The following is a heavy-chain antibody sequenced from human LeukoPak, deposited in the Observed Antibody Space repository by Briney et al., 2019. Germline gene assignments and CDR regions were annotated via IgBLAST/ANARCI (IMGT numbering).Heavy chain of an antibody. V-gene: IGHV3-30*18. CDR3: AKGDNYYDSSGYYYVRALFDY. Sequence: PGRSLRLSCAASGFTFSSYGMHWVRQAPGKGLEWVAGTSYNGNIKYYADYVKGRFSISRDNSKNTLYLQMDSRRAEDTAVYYCAKGDNYYDSSGYYYVRALFDYWGQGTLVTVSS. J-gene: IGHJ4*02. CDR1: GFTFSSYG. CDR2: TSYNGNIK. D-gene: IGHD3-22*01.